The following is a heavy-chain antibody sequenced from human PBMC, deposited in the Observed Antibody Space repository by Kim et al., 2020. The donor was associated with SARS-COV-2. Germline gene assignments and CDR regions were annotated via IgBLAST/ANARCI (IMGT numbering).Heavy chain of an antibody. CDR2: ISWNSGSI. CDR3: AADRGPTARAVYYDSSGSSDY. CDR1: GFTFDDYA. J-gene: IGHJ4*02. D-gene: IGHD3-22*01. Sequence: GGSLRLSCAASGFTFDDYAMHWVRQAPGKGLEWVSGISWNSGSIGYADSVKGRFTISRDNAKNSLYLQMNSLRAEDTALYYCAADRGPTARAVYYDSSGSSDYWVQGTLVTVSS. V-gene: IGHV3-9*01.